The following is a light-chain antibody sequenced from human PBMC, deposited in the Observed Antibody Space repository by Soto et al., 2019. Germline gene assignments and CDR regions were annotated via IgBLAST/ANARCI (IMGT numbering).Light chain of an antibody. V-gene: IGKV1-5*01. CDR3: QQYNSYWT. CDR2: DAS. CDR1: QSISSW. Sequence: DIQMTQSPSTLSASVGERVTITCRASQSISSWLAWYQQKPGKAPKLLIYDASILESGVPSRFSGSGSGTEFTLTSSSLQPDEFATDYCQQYNSYWTFGQGTKVYIK. J-gene: IGKJ1*01.